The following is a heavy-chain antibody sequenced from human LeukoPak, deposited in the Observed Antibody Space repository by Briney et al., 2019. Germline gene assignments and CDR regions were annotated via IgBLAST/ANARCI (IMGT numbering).Heavy chain of an antibody. CDR1: GFTFSSYA. CDR3: AKHDYSNFYYFDY. Sequence: PGGSLRLSCAASGFTFSSYAMSWDRQAPGKGLEWASAISGSGGSTYYADSVKGRFTISRDNSKNTLYLQMNSLRAEDTAVYYCAKHDYSNFYYFDYWGQGTLVTVSS. J-gene: IGHJ4*02. D-gene: IGHD4-11*01. V-gene: IGHV3-23*01. CDR2: ISGSGGST.